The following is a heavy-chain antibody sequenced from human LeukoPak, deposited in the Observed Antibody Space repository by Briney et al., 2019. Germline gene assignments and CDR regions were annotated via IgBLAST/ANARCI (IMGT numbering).Heavy chain of an antibody. Sequence: SETLSLTCTVSGGSISSYYWSWIRQPPGKGLEWIGYIYTSGSTNYNPSLESRVTISVDTSKNQFSLKLSSVTAADTAVYYCARDRGVPYWGQGTLVTVSS. J-gene: IGHJ4*02. V-gene: IGHV4-4*09. CDR1: GGSISSYY. CDR2: IYTSGST. CDR3: ARDRGVPY. D-gene: IGHD3-10*01.